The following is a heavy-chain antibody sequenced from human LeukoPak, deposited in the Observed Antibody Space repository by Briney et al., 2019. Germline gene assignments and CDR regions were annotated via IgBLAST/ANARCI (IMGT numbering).Heavy chain of an antibody. D-gene: IGHD2-2*01. V-gene: IGHV3-23*01. CDR2: ISGSGGST. J-gene: IGHJ4*02. CDR3: AKSLCCSTSCFRDFDY. CDR1: GFTFSSYA. Sequence: GGSLRLSCAASGFTFSSYAMSWVRQAPGKGLEWVSAISGSGGSTYYADSVKGRFTISRDNSKNTLYLQMNSLRAEDTAVYYCAKSLCCSTSCFRDFDYWGQGTLVTVSS.